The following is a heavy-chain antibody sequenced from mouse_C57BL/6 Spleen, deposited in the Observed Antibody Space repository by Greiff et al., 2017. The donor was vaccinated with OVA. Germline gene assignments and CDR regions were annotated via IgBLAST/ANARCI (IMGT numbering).Heavy chain of an antibody. CDR3: ARGGERAYYFDY. CDR2: ISYDGSN. CDR1: GYSITSGYY. J-gene: IGHJ2*01. V-gene: IGHV3-6*01. Sequence: EVQLQESGPGLVKPSQSLSLTCSVTGYSITSGYYWNWIRQFPGNKLEWMGYISYDGSNNYNPSLKNRISITRDTSKNQFFLKLNSVTTEDTATYYCARGGERAYYFDYWGQGTTLTVSS.